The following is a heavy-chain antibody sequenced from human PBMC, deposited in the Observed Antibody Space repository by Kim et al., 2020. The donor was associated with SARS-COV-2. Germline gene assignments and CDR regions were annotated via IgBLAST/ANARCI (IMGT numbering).Heavy chain of an antibody. J-gene: IGHJ3*02. V-gene: IGHV4-59*01. CDR1: GGSISSYY. D-gene: IGHD5-12*01. CDR2: IYYSGST. Sequence: SETLSLTCTVSGGSISSYYWSWIRQSPGKGLEWIGYIYYSGSTNYNPSLKSRVTISVDTSKNQFSLKVSSVTAADTAVYYCARGGPLYSGYDHDAFDIWGQGTMVTVSS. CDR3: ARGGPLYSGYDHDAFDI.